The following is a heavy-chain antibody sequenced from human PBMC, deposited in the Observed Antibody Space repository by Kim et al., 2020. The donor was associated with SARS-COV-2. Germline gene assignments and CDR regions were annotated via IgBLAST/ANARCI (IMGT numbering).Heavy chain of an antibody. V-gene: IGHV5-10-1*01. CDR2: IDPSDSYT. CDR3: ARLEFWGTVISGGGPLGIDY. CDR1: GYSFTSYW. J-gene: IGHJ4*02. Sequence: GESLKISCKGSGYSFTSYWISWVRQMPGKGLEWMGRIDPSDSYTNYSPSFQGHVTIPADKSISTAYLQWSSLKASDTAMYYCARLEFWGTVISGGGPLGIDYWGQGTLVTVSS. D-gene: IGHD3-16*01.